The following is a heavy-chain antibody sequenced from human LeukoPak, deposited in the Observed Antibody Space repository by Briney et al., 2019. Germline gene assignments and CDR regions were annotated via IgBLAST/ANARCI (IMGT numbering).Heavy chain of an antibody. CDR2: IYFDDRT. CDR3: ARGDCRGGSCYTGTGWFDT. J-gene: IGHJ5*02. Sequence: ASETLSLTCAVSGGSISSGGYSWTWIRQPPGKSLEWIGYIYFDDRTSYNPSLKSRVTISADRSKNQFSLKLNSVTAADTAMYYCARGDCRGGSCYTGTGWFDTWGQGTRVTVSS. CDR1: GGSISSGGYS. D-gene: IGHD2-15*01. V-gene: IGHV4-30-2*01.